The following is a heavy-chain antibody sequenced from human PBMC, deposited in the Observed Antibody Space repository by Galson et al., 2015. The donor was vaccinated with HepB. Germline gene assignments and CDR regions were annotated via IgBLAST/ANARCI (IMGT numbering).Heavy chain of an antibody. V-gene: IGHV1-2*05. CDR2: INPNSGGT. CDR3: ARQRASGGAFDI. J-gene: IGHJ3*02. CDR1: GYTFTGYY. Sequence: SVKVSCKASGYTFTGYYMHWVRQAPGQGLEWMGRINPNSGGTNYAQKFQGRVTMTRDTSISTAYMELSRLRSDDTVVFYCARQRASGGAFDIWGQGTMVTVSS. D-gene: IGHD3-10*01.